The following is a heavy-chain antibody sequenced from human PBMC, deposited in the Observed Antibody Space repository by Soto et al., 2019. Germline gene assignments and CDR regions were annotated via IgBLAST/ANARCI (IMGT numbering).Heavy chain of an antibody. CDR2: NNSGGIT. CDR3: APNPRLLVP. D-gene: IGHD2-21*02. V-gene: IGHV4-34*01. CDR1: GGSFLGYL. Sequence: QGQLQQWGGGLFKPAETRSLNCTVSGGSFLGYLYNWIRQAPGRGPEWIAENNSGGITKYNPSLKSRLNLSVDTSKMQCSRTLKSLTAADTAVYDFAPNPRLLVPWGQGSLVIVSS. J-gene: IGHJ5*02.